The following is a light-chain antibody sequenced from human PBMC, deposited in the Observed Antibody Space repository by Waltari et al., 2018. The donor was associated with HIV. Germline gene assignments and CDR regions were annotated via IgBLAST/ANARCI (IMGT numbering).Light chain of an antibody. V-gene: IGLV3-21*02. J-gene: IGLJ2*01. CDR1: NIGSKN. CDR2: DYN. Sequence: SFVLTQPPSVSVAPGQTARISCGGNNIGSKNVHWYQQKPGQAPVVVVHDYNDRPSGIPERFSGSNSGNTATLTISRVEVGDEADYHCQVWDTSSDHVIFGGGTKLTVL. CDR3: QVWDTSSDHVI.